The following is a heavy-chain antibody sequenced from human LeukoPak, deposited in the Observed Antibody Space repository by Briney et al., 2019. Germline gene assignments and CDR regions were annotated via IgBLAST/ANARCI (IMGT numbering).Heavy chain of an antibody. D-gene: IGHD6-13*01. CDR1: GFSFSLYA. V-gene: IGHV3-21*01. CDR2: ISSSSSYI. J-gene: IGHJ4*02. CDR3: AKTRSSWYQFPDY. Sequence: GGTLRLSCVASGFSFSLYAMTWVRQAPGKGLEWVSSISSSSSYIYYADSVKGRFTISRDNAKNSLYLQMNSLRAEDTAVYYCAKTRSSWYQFPDYWGQGTLVTVSS.